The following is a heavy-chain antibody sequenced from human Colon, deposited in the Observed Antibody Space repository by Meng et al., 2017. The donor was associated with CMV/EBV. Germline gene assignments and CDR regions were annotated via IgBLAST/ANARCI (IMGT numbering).Heavy chain of an antibody. J-gene: IGHJ5*02. D-gene: IGHD1-26*01. V-gene: IGHV3-48*03. CDR2: ISSDGGTV. CDR1: GSTFSSYE. CDR3: ARELGARSPHYNWFDP. Sequence: GESLKISCAASGSTFSSYEMNWVRQAPGKGLEWVSFISSDGGTVIYADSVKGRFTISRDNTKNSVYLQMKSLRADDTAVYYCARELGARSPHYNWFDPWGQGTLVTVSS.